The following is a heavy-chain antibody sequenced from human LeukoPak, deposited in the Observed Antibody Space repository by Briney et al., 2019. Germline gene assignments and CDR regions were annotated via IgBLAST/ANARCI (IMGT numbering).Heavy chain of an antibody. V-gene: IGHV3-33*06. D-gene: IGHD1-26*01. CDR1: GFTFSSYG. CDR3: AKGIVLAPVIVGIDY. Sequence: PGGSLRLSCAASGFTFSSYGMHWVRQAPGKGLEWVAVIWYDGSNKYYADSVKGRFTISRDNSKNTLYLQMNSLRAEDTAVYYCAKGIVLAPVIVGIDYWGQGTLVTVSS. CDR2: IWYDGSNK. J-gene: IGHJ4*02.